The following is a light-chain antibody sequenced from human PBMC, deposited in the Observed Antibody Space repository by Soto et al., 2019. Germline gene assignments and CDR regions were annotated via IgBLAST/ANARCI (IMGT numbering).Light chain of an antibody. CDR1: QIISTY. CDR2: RAS. Sequence: DIQMTQSPSSLSASVGDRVTISCRASQIISTYLNWYQQKPGTAPRLLISRASSVKSGVPPRFSGSGSGRDFTRTISILRPEDIATYFCQQSYTSPPWTFGQGTKVEVK. J-gene: IGKJ1*01. CDR3: QQSYTSPPWT. V-gene: IGKV1-39*01.